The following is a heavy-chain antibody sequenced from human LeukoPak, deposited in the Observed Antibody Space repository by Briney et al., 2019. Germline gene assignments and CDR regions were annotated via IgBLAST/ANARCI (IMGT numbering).Heavy chain of an antibody. V-gene: IGHV4-34*01. Sequence: SETLSLTCAVYGGSFSGYYWSWIRQPPGKGLEWIGEINHSGSTNYNPSLESRVTISVDTSKNQFSLKLSSVTAADTAVYYCARRLRWLQLYWFDPWGQGTLVTVSS. CDR2: INHSGST. D-gene: IGHD5-24*01. CDR1: GGSFSGYY. CDR3: ARRLRWLQLYWFDP. J-gene: IGHJ5*02.